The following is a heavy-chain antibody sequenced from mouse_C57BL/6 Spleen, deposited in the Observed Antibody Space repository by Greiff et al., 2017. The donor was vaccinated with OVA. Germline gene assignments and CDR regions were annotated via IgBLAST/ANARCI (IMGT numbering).Heavy chain of an antibody. CDR1: GFSLTSYG. J-gene: IGHJ4*01. CDR2: IWSGGST. V-gene: IGHV2-2*01. Sequence: QVQLQQSGPGLVQPSQSLSITCTVSGFSLTSYGVPWVRQSPGKGLEWLGGIWSGGSTDYNAAFLSRLSISQDHSKSQVFFKMNSLQADDTAIYYCARMELPLYYYAMDYWGQGTSVTVSS. CDR3: ARMELPLYYYAMDY. D-gene: IGHD2-1*01.